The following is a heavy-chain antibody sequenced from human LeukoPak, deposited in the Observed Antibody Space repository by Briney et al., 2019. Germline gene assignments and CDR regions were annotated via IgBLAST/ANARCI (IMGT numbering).Heavy chain of an antibody. CDR1: GYSISSGYY. CDR3: AETYYDFWSGYYEGEGYFDY. CDR2: IYHSGST. Sequence: SETLSLTCTVSGYSISSGYYWGWIRQPPGKGLEWIGSIYHSGSTYYNPSLKSRVTISVDTSKNQFSLKLSSVTAADTAVYYCAETYYDFWSGYYEGEGYFDYWGQGTLVTVSS. D-gene: IGHD3-3*01. J-gene: IGHJ4*02. V-gene: IGHV4-38-2*02.